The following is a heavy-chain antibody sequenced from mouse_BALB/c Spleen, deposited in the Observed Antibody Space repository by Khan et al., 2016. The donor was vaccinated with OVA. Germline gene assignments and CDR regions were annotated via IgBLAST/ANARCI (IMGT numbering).Heavy chain of an antibody. Sequence: VQLQESGAELAKPGASVKMSCKASGYTFTSYWMHWIKQRPGQGLEWIGYINPTSGYTDYNQKFKDKATLTAAKSSSTAYMQLSSLTSDDAAVYYGGRDRMDNWGQGTALTVSS. CDR2: INPTSGYT. CDR3: GRDRMDN. J-gene: IGHJ2*01. V-gene: IGHV1-7*01. CDR1: GYTFTSYW.